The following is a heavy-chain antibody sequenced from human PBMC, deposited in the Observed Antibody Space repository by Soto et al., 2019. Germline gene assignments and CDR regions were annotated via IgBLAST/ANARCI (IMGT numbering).Heavy chain of an antibody. J-gene: IGHJ6*02. V-gene: IGHV5-10-1*01. CDR3: ARRLIAVAGDYSYYDMDA. Sequence: GESLKISCKGSGYSFTSYWISWVRQMPGKGLEWMGRIDPSDSYTNYSPSFQGHVTISADKSISTAYLQWSSLKASDTAMYYCARRLIAVAGDYSYYDMDAWGQATTLTVSS. CDR2: IDPSDSYT. D-gene: IGHD6-19*01. CDR1: GYSFTSYW.